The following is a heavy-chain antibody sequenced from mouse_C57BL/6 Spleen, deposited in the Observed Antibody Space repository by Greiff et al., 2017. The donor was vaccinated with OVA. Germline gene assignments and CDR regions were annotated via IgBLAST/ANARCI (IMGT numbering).Heavy chain of an antibody. CDR1: GFNIKDDY. J-gene: IGHJ2*01. V-gene: IGHV14-4*01. CDR2: IDPENGDT. D-gene: IGHD2-4*01. Sequence: EVKLMESGAELVRPGASVKLSCTASGFNIKDDYMHWVKQRPEQGLEWIGWIDPENGDTEYASKFQGKATITADTSSNTAYLQLSSLTSEDTAVYYCTTEDYDGYWGQGTTLTVSS. CDR3: TTEDYDGY.